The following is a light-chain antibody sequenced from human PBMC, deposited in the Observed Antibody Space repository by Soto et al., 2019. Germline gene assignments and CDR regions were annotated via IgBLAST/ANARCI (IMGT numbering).Light chain of an antibody. CDR1: GTDVGQYNY. V-gene: IGLV2-23*01. J-gene: IGLJ1*01. CDR2: EGS. Sequence: QSALTQPPSASGSPGQSVTISCTGAGTDVGQYNYVSWYQQHPGKAPKLMIYEGSKRPSGVSNRFSGSKSGNTASLTISGLQAEDEADYYCCSYAGSSTVVFGTGTKLTVL. CDR3: CSYAGSSTVV.